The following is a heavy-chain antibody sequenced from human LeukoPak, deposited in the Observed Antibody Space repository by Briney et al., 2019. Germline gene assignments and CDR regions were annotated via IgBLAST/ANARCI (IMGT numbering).Heavy chain of an antibody. Sequence: GGSLRLSCAASGFTFSSYWMNWARQAPGKGLEWVASINHNGNVNYYVDSVKGRFTISRDNAKNSLYLQMNSLRVEDTAVYYCARARGSYAFDIWGQGTRVTVFS. J-gene: IGHJ3*02. CDR3: ARARGSYAFDI. D-gene: IGHD1-26*01. CDR1: GFTFSSYW. V-gene: IGHV3-7*03. CDR2: INHNGNVN.